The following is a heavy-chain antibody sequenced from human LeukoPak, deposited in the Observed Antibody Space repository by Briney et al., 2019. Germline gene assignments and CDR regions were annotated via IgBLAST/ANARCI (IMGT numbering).Heavy chain of an antibody. CDR2: ISSSSSYI. J-gene: IGHJ1*01. CDR3: ARDLGDGYNLH. Sequence: GGSLRLSCAASGFTFSSYSMNWVRQAPGKGLEWVSSISSSSSYIYYAASVKGRFTISRDNAKNSLYLQMNSLRAENTAVYYCARDLGDGYNLHWGQGTLVTVSS. V-gene: IGHV3-21*01. CDR1: GFTFSSYS. D-gene: IGHD5-24*01.